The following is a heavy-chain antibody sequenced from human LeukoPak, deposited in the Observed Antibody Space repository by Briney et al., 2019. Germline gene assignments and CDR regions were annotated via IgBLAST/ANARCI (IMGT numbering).Heavy chain of an antibody. CDR1: GGSISGYY. D-gene: IGHD3-10*01. V-gene: IGHV4-59*01. CDR3: ARDPGGALDY. J-gene: IGHJ4*02. CDR2: IYYSGST. Sequence: SETLSLTCTVSGGSISGYYWSWIRQPPGKGLEWIGYIYYSGSTNYNPSLKSRVTISVDTSKNQFSLKLSSVTAADTAVYYCARDPGGALDYWGQGTLVTVSS.